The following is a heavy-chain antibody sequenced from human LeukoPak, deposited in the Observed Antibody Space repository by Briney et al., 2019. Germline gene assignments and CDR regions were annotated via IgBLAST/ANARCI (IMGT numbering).Heavy chain of an antibody. CDR2: INPSSGGT. Sequence: ASVKVSCKSSVYTFTVYYMHWVRQAPGQGLASMGWINPSSGGTNYAQKFQGRVTMTRDTSISTAYMEMSRLRSDDTAVYYCAGIAAADLPDYWGQGTLVTVSS. J-gene: IGHJ4*02. CDR3: AGIAAADLPDY. D-gene: IGHD6-13*01. V-gene: IGHV1-2*02. CDR1: VYTFTVYY.